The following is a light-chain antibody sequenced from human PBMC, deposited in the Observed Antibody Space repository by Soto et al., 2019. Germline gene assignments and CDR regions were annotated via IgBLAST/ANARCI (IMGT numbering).Light chain of an antibody. CDR2: KAS. CDR1: QTISTW. J-gene: IGKJ1*01. Sequence: IQMTQSPSTLSASVGDRVTFTCRASQTISTWLAWYQQKPGEAPKLLIYKASTLEVGLPSRFSASGCGTELIITINTVQPDDSATYCCQRYSSYPWTFGQGTKV. CDR3: QRYSSYPWT. V-gene: IGKV1-5*03.